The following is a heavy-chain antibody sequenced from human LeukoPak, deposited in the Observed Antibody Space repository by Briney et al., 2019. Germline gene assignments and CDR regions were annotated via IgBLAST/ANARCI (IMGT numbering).Heavy chain of an antibody. Sequence: RASVKVSCKASGYTFTTYGISWVRQAPGQGLEWMGWISAYNGNTNYAQKLQGRVTMTTDTSTSTAYMELRSLRSDDTAVYYRAREGVTIFGVAKDVDIWGQGTMVTVSS. J-gene: IGHJ3*02. CDR1: GYTFTTYG. V-gene: IGHV1-18*01. CDR2: ISAYNGNT. CDR3: AREGVTIFGVAKDVDI. D-gene: IGHD3-3*01.